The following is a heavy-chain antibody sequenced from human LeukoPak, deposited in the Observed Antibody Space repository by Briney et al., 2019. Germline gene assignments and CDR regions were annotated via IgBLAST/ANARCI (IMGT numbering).Heavy chain of an antibody. V-gene: IGHV3-30*03. CDR2: ISYDGSNK. CDR1: GFTFSSYG. CDR3: ARDLEASGSYPGVFDY. D-gene: IGHD1-26*01. J-gene: IGHJ4*02. Sequence: PGRSLRLSCAASGFTFSSYGMHWVRQAPGKGLEWVAVISYDGSNKYYADSVKGRFTISRDNSKNTLYLQMNSLRAEDTAVYYCARDLEASGSYPGVFDYWGQGTLVTVSS.